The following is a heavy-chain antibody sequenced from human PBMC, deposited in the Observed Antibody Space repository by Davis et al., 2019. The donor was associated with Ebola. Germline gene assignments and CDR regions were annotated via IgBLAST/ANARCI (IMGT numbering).Heavy chain of an antibody. CDR2: INTNTGNP. CDR1: GYTFTSYA. V-gene: IGHV7-4-1*02. J-gene: IGHJ6*04. Sequence: AASVKVSCKASGYTFTSYAMNWVRQAPGQGLEWMGWINTNTGNPTYAQGFTGRFVFSLDTSVSTAYLQISSLKAEDTAVYYCARDHVPYSSSSWGYYYGMDVWGKGTTVTVSS. CDR3: ARDHVPYSSSSWGYYYGMDV. D-gene: IGHD6-6*01.